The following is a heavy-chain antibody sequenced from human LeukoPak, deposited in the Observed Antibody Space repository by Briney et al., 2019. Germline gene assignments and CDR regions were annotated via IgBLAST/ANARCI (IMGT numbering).Heavy chain of an antibody. CDR1: GFTFSSYG. D-gene: IGHD6-13*01. CDR3: ARARGIAAAMDY. J-gene: IGHJ4*02. V-gene: IGHV3-30*02. CDR2: IRYDGSNK. Sequence: HPGGSLRLSCAASGFTFSSYGMHWVRQAPGKGLEWVAFIRYDGSNKYYADSVKGRFTISRDNAKNSLYLQMNSLRAEDTAVYYCARARGIAAAMDYWGQGTLVTVSS.